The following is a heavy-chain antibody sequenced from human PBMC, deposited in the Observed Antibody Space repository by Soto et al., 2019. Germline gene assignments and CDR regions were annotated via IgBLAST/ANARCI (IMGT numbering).Heavy chain of an antibody. J-gene: IGHJ4*02. CDR2: FDPEDGET. Sequence: ASVKVSCKVSGYTLTELSMHWVRQAPGKGLEWMGGFDPEDGETIYAQKFQGRVTMTEDTSTDTAYMELGSLRSEDTAVYYCATSPPDCSITTSRFDYWGQGTLVTVSS. V-gene: IGHV1-24*01. D-gene: IGHD2-2*01. CDR1: GYTLTELS. CDR3: ATSPPDCSITTSRFDY.